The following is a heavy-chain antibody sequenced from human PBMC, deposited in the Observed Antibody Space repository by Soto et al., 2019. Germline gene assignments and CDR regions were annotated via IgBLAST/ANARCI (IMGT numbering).Heavy chain of an antibody. Sequence: SVKVSCKASGGTFSSYAISWVRQAPGQGLEWMGGIIPIFGTANYAQKFQGRVTITADESTSTAYMELSSLRSEDTAVYYCATVRAGPMIVVATPYYYYGMDVWGQGTTVTVSS. CDR3: ATVRAGPMIVVATPYYYYGMDV. CDR2: IIPIFGTA. D-gene: IGHD3-22*01. J-gene: IGHJ6*02. V-gene: IGHV1-69*13. CDR1: GGTFSSYA.